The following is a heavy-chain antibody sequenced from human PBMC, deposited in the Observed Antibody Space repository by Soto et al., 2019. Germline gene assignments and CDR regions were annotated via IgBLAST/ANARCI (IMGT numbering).Heavy chain of an antibody. V-gene: IGHV1-2*04. Sequence: ASVKVSCKASGYTFTGYYMHWVRQAPGQGLEWMGWINPNSGGPNYAQKFQGCVTMARDTSISTAYMELSRLRSDDTAVYYCARGREQWLVTFDYWGQGTLVTVSS. J-gene: IGHJ4*02. CDR2: INPNSGGP. D-gene: IGHD6-19*01. CDR1: GYTFTGYY. CDR3: ARGREQWLVTFDY.